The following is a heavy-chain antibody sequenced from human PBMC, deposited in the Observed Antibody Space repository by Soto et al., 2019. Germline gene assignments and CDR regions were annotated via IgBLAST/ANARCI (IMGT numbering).Heavy chain of an antibody. V-gene: IGHV4-39*01. CDR3: ARVVGAYSDYYYYGMDV. Sequence: KTSETLSLTCTVSGGSISSSSYYWGWIRQPPGRGLEWIGSIYYSGSTYYNPSLKSRVTISVDTSKNQFSLKLGSVTAADTAVYYCARVVGAYSDYYYYGMDVWGQGTTVTVSS. CDR2: IYYSGST. CDR1: GGSISSSSYY. D-gene: IGHD5-18*01. J-gene: IGHJ6*02.